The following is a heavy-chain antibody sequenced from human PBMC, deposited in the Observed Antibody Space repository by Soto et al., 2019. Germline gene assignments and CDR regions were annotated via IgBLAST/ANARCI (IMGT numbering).Heavy chain of an antibody. D-gene: IGHD2-2*01. CDR2: ISAYNGNT. J-gene: IGHJ5*02. CDR1: GYTFTSYG. V-gene: IGHV1-18*01. CDR3: ARDGCSSTSCYQQNWFDP. Sequence: GASVKVSCKASGYTFTSYGISWVRQAPGQGLEWMGWISAYNGNTNYAQKLQGRVTMTTDTSTSTAYMELRSLRSDDTAVYYCARDGCSSTSCYQQNWFDPWGQGTLVTVS.